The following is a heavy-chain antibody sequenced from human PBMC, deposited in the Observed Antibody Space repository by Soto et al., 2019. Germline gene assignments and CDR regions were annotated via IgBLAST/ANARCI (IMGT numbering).Heavy chain of an antibody. V-gene: IGHV4-34*01. CDR1: GGSFSGYY. Sequence: PSETLSLTCAVYGGSFSGYYWSWIRQPPGKGLEWIGEINHSGSTNYNPSLKSRVTISVDTSKNQFSLKLSSVTAADTAVYYCARDNRGTYYDILTGPLFDYWGQGTLVTVSS. CDR2: INHSGST. D-gene: IGHD3-9*01. CDR3: ARDNRGTYYDILTGPLFDY. J-gene: IGHJ4*02.